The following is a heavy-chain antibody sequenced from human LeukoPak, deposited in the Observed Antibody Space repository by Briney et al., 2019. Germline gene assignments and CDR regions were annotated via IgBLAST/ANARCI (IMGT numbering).Heavy chain of an antibody. J-gene: IGHJ4*02. D-gene: IGHD4-17*01. Sequence: SETLSLTCAVYGGSFSGYYWSWIRQPPGKGLEWIGEINHSGSTNYNPSLKSRVTISVDTSKNQFSLKLSSVTAADTAVYYCATHDYGDYGSAGFDYWGQGTLVTVSS. CDR1: GGSFSGYY. CDR2: INHSGST. V-gene: IGHV4-34*01. CDR3: ATHDYGDYGSAGFDY.